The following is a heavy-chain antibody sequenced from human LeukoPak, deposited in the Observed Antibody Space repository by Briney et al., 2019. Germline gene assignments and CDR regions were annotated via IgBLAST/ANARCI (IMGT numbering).Heavy chain of an antibody. CDR2: ISGSGGST. Sequence: GGSLRLSCAASGFTFSSYAMSWVRQAPGKGLEWVSAISGSGGSTYYADSAKGRFTISRDNSKNTLYLQMNSLRAEDTAVYYCAKGFPSGSGDIVVVPAVPPLDYWGQGTLVTVSS. J-gene: IGHJ4*02. D-gene: IGHD2-2*01. CDR1: GFTFSSYA. CDR3: AKGFPSGSGDIVVVPAVPPLDY. V-gene: IGHV3-23*01.